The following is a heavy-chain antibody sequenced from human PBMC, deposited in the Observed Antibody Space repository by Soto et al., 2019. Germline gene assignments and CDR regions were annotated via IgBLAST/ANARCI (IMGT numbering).Heavy chain of an antibody. CDR1: GFTFGDYA. J-gene: IGHJ4*02. D-gene: IGHD3-16*01. V-gene: IGHV3-49*03. CDR3: TFVEYLMLYFDY. Sequence: PGGSLRLSCTASGFTFGDYAMSWFRQAPGKGLEWVGFIRSKAYGGTTEYAASVKGRFTISRDDSKSIAYLQMNSLKTEDTAVYYCTFVEYLMLYFDYWGQGTLVTVSS. CDR2: IRSKAYGGTT.